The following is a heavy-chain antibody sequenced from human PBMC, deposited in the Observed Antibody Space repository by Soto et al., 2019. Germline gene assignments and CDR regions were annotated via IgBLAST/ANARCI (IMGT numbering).Heavy chain of an antibody. CDR1: GFTFSSYA. Sequence: PGGSLRLSCAASGFTFSSYAMSWVRQAPGKGLEWVSAIRGSGGSTYYADSVKGQFTISRDNSKNTLYLQMNSLRAEDTAVYYCARGVVVPAAISPFDYWGQGTLVTVSS. CDR2: IRGSGGST. J-gene: IGHJ4*02. D-gene: IGHD2-2*01. CDR3: ARGVVVPAAISPFDY. V-gene: IGHV3-23*01.